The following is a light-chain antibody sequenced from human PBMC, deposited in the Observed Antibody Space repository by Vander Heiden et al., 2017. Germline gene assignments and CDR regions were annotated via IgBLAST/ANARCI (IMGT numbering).Light chain of an antibody. J-gene: IGKJ5*01. CDR3: LQDYNYPIT. V-gene: IGKV1-6*01. CDR1: QSIRND. CDR2: AAS. Sequence: ALQMTQPPSSVSATVGNSVTITCRASQSIRNDLGWYQQKPGKAPKLLIYAASSLQSGVPSRFSGSGSGTDFTLTISSLQPEDFATYYCLQDYNYPITFGQGTRLEIK.